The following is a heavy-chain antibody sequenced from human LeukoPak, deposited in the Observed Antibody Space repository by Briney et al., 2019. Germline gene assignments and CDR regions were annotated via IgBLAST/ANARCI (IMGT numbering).Heavy chain of an antibody. CDR1: GYSISSGYY. Sequence: SETLSLTCTVSGYSISSGYYWGWIRQPPGKGLEWIGSIYHSGSTYYNPSLKSRITMSVDTSKNHFSLKLSSVTAADTAIYYCASLRVPGDFDYWGQGTLVTVSS. V-gene: IGHV4-38-2*02. CDR2: IYHSGST. CDR3: ASLRVPGDFDY. J-gene: IGHJ4*02. D-gene: IGHD1-14*01.